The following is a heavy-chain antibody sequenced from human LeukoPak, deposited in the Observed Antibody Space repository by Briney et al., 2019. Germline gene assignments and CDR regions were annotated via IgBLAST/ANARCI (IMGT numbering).Heavy chain of an antibody. CDR3: ARGRSAAPRGSDY. CDR1: GFTFSSYS. CDR2: ISSSSSYI. D-gene: IGHD6-6*01. J-gene: IGHJ4*02. Sequence: GGSLRLPCAASGFTFSSYSMNWVRQAPGKGLEWVSSISSSSSYIYYADSVKGRFTISRDNAKNSLYLQMNSLRAEDTAVYYYARGRSAAPRGSDYWGQGTLVTVSS. V-gene: IGHV3-21*01.